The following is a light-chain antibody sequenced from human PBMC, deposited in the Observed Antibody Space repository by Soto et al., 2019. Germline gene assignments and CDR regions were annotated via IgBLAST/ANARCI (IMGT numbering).Light chain of an antibody. CDR2: EVS. CDR1: STDVGGYNY. CDR3: SSYGGRHNDV. Sequence: QSVLAQPPSASGSPGQSVTISCTGTSTDVGGYNYVSWYQQYPGKAPKLMIYEVSKRPSGVPDRFSGSKSGNTDSLTVYGIQAEDEADYYCSSYGGRHNDVFAKGTKVTVL. V-gene: IGLV2-8*01. J-gene: IGLJ1*01.